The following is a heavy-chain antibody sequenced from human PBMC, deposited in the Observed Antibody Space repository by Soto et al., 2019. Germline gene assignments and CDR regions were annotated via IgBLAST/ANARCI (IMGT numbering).Heavy chain of an antibody. CDR3: ARDYGYSYGAYYYYYYGMDV. CDR2: MYNTGST. D-gene: IGHD5-18*01. J-gene: IGHJ6*02. Sequence: SETLSLTCTVSGGSISGYYWSWIRQPPGKGLEWIGYMYNTGSTVYNPSFKSRVTISVDTSKNQFSLKLSSVTAADTAVYYCARDYGYSYGAYYYYYYGMDVWGQGTTVTVSS. CDR1: GGSISGYY. V-gene: IGHV4-4*08.